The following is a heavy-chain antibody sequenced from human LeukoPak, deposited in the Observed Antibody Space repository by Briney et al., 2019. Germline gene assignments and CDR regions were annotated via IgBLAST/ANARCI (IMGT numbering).Heavy chain of an antibody. CDR1: GGSISSSSYY. D-gene: IGHD1-26*01. CDR3: ARHTRGSRIVGAVDY. V-gene: IGHV4-39*01. Sequence: SETLSHTCTVSGGSISSSSYYWGWIRQPPGKGLEWIGSIYYSGSTYYNPSLKSRVTISVDTSKNQFSLKLSSVTAADTAVYYCARHTRGSRIVGAVDYWGQGTLVTVSS. CDR2: IYYSGST. J-gene: IGHJ4*02.